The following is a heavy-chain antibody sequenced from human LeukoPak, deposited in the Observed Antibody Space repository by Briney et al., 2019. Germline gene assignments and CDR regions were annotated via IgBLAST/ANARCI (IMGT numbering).Heavy chain of an antibody. CDR3: ARGEPYYYGSGTLVDYFDY. CDR1: GGSISKFY. J-gene: IGHJ4*02. Sequence: PSETLSLTCTVAGGSISKFYWSWIRQPPGKRLERIGYISFSGSTNYNPSLKRRVTISVDTSKNQFSLKLNSVTAADTAVYYCARGEPYYYGSGTLVDYFDYWGQGTLVTVSS. CDR2: ISFSGST. V-gene: IGHV4-59*01. D-gene: IGHD3-10*01.